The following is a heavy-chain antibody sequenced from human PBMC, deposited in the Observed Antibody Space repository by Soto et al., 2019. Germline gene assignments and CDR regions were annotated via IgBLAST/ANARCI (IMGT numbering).Heavy chain of an antibody. CDR3: ARGGGYSGYDYDYFDY. D-gene: IGHD5-12*01. V-gene: IGHV4-30-2*01. CDR1: GGSISSGGYS. J-gene: IGHJ4*02. Sequence: PXETLSLTCAVSGGSISSGGYSWSWIRQPPGKGLEWIGYIYHSGSTYYNPSLKSRVTISVDRSKNQFSLKLSSVTAADTAVYYCARGGGYSGYDYDYFDYWGQGTLVTVSS. CDR2: IYHSGST.